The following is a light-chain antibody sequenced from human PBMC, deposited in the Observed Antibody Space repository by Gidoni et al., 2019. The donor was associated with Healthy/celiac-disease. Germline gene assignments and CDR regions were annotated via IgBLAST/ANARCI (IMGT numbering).Light chain of an antibody. V-gene: IGKV3-20*01. J-gene: IGKJ1*01. CDR1: QSVSRSY. CDR3: QQYGSSPGT. CDR2: GAS. Sequence: EIVLTQSPGTLSLSPGERANLSCRASQSVSRSYLAWYQQKPGQAPRLLIYGASSRATGIPDRFSGSGSGTDFTLTISRLEPEDFAVYYCQQYGSSPGTFGQGTKVEIK.